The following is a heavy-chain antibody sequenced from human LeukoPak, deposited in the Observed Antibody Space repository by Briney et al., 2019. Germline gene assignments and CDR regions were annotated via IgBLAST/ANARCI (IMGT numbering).Heavy chain of an antibody. CDR3: VRGPDYSNYLNWFDP. V-gene: IGHV1-69*02. Sequence: ASVKVSCQASGGTLSSYTISWVRQAPGQGLGWMGRIIPILGIAHYAQKFQGRVTITADKSTSTAHMELCSLRSVDTALYFCVRGPDYSNYLNWFDPWGQGTLVTVSS. D-gene: IGHD4-11*01. CDR1: GGTLSSYT. CDR2: IIPILGIA. J-gene: IGHJ5*02.